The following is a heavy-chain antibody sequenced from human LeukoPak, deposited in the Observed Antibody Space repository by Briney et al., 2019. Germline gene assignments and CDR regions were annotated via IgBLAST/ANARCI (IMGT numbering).Heavy chain of an antibody. D-gene: IGHD6-13*01. J-gene: IGHJ4*02. Sequence: SSETLSLTCTVSGGSISSSSYYWGWIRQPPGKGLEWIGSIYYSGSTYYNPSLKSRVTISVDTSKNQFSLKLSSVTAADTAVYYCARVVTSSRIDYWGQGTLVTVSS. CDR3: ARVVTSSRIDY. CDR1: GGSISSSSYY. CDR2: IYYSGST. V-gene: IGHV4-39*07.